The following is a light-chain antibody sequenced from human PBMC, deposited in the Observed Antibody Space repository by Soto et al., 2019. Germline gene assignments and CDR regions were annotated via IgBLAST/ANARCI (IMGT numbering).Light chain of an antibody. J-gene: IGKJ1*01. CDR1: QSISMF. V-gene: IGKV1-5*01. CDR2: DAS. CDR3: QHYKSYPWT. Sequence: DMQITQSPSTLSASVGDRVTITCRASQSISMFLAWYQQKPGKAPKLLIYDASNSESGVPSRFSGSGSGTEFSLTISDLQPDAFATYYCQHYKSYPWTFGQGTKVDIK.